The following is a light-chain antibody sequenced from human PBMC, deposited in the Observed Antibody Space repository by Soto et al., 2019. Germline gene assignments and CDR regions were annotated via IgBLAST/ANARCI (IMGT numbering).Light chain of an antibody. Sequence: EIVLTQSPATLSLSPGERATLSCRASQSVSSSLAWYQQKPGQAPRLLIYGASTRATGIPARFSGSGSGTDFTLTISSLEPEDFAIYYCQQRSNWLAFGGGTKVDIK. CDR2: GAS. J-gene: IGKJ4*01. CDR3: QQRSNWLA. V-gene: IGKV3-11*01. CDR1: QSVSSS.